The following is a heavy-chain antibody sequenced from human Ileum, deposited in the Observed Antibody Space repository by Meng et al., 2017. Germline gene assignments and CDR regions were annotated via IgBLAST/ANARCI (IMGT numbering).Heavy chain of an antibody. CDR1: GGSFSSDNYY. V-gene: IGHV4-30-4*01. CDR2: TYYNGSP. D-gene: IGHD3-10*01. Sequence: QVQLQESGPGLVKPPQTLSLTCSVSGGSFSSDNYYWTWIRQTPGKGLEWIGLTYYNGSPFYNPSLRSRVTISVDTSKDQFSLKLTSVTAADTAVYYCARERRHYYGSGSFDYWGQGILVTVSS. J-gene: IGHJ4*02. CDR3: ARERRHYYGSGSFDY.